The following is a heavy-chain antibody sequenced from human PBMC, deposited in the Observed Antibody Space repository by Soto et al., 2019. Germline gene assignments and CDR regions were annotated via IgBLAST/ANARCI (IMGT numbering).Heavy chain of an antibody. CDR3: VRWGTTGGLDV. V-gene: IGHV3-30*19. Sequence: QVQLVESGGGVVQPGTSLRVSCVGSGFTFRSYVIHWVRQAPGKGLEWVALTSYDGSDKYYDDSVRGRFTISRDNSRNTVDLQMDSLRLEDTALYYGVRWGTTGGLDVWGQGTLVSVSS. CDR2: TSYDGSDK. D-gene: IGHD3-16*01. CDR1: GFTFRSYV. J-gene: IGHJ1*01.